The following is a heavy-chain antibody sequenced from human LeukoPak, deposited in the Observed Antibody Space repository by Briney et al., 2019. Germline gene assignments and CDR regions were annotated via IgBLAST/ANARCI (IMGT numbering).Heavy chain of an antibody. CDR3: ARDMVVVLLWVGESSDSKDKWVDP. J-gene: IGHJ5*02. Sequence: ASVTVSCKASGYTFTSHGISWVRQAPGQGLEWMGWISAYNGNIKYSEKFEDRVILTTDTSTSTAYMELRNLRSDDTAMYYCARDMVVVLLWVGESSDSKDKWVDPWGQGTLVTVSS. CDR2: ISAYNGNI. D-gene: IGHD3-10*01. CDR1: GYTFTSHG. V-gene: IGHV1-18*01.